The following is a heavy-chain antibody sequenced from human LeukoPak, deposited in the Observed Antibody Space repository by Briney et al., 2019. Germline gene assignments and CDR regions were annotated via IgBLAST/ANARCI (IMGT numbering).Heavy chain of an antibody. J-gene: IGHJ3*02. D-gene: IGHD3-22*01. CDR2: IYYSGST. Sequence: SQTLSLTCTVSGGSVSSGDYYWSWIRQHPGKGLEWIGYIYYSGSTYYNPSLKSRVTISVDTSKNQFSLKLSSVTAADTAVYYCARGSLTYYDSSGYYYRAFDIWGQGTMVTVSS. CDR1: GGSVSSGDYY. CDR3: ARGSLTYYDSSGYYYRAFDI. V-gene: IGHV4-31*03.